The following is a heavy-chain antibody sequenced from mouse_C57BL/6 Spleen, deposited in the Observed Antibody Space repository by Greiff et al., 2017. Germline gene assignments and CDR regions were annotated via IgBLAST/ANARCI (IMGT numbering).Heavy chain of an antibody. CDR1: GYSITSGYY. Sequence: EESGPGLVKPSQSLSLTCSVTGYSITSGYYWNWIRQFPGNKLEWMGYISYDGSNNYNPSLKNRISITRDTSKNQFFLKLNSVTTEDTATYYCAAYYDYLYAMDYWGTGTSVTVSS. D-gene: IGHD2-4*01. J-gene: IGHJ4*01. V-gene: IGHV3-6*01. CDR2: ISYDGSN. CDR3: AAYYDYLYAMDY.